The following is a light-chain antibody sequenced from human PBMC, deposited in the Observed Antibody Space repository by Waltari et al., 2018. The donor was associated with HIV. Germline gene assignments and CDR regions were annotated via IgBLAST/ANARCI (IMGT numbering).Light chain of an antibody. CDR3: QSYDSSLSNWV. Sequence: QSVLTQPPSVSGAPGPRVTLSCTGSSSNIGAGYDVHWYQQLPGTAPKLLIYGNSNRPSGVPDRFSGSKSGTSASLAITGLQPDDETDYYCQSYDSSLSNWVFGGGTKLTVL. J-gene: IGLJ3*02. V-gene: IGLV1-40*01. CDR2: GNS. CDR1: SSNIGAGYD.